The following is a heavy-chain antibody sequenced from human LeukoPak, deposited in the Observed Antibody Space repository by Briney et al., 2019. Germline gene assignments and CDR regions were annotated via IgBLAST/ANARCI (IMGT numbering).Heavy chain of an antibody. CDR1: GYNFKKYG. Sequence: ASVKVSCKASGYNFKKYGISWVLQAPGQGLEWMGWINPNSGGTNYAQKFQGRVTMTRDTSISTAYMELSRLRSDDTAVYYCARTVKSDSYAFDIWGQGTMVTVSS. CDR3: ARTVKSDSYAFDI. CDR2: INPNSGGT. V-gene: IGHV1-2*02. J-gene: IGHJ3*02. D-gene: IGHD2-21*01.